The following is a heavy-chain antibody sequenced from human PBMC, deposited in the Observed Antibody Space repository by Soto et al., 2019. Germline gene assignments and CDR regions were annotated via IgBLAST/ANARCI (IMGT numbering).Heavy chain of an antibody. CDR1: GGSFSGYY. D-gene: IGHD6-6*01. V-gene: IGHV4-34*01. CDR2: VSHSGST. Sequence: SETLSLTCVVSGGSFSGYYWSWIRQPPGKGLEWIGEVSHSGSTNYNPSLKSRVTISVDTSKNQFSLKVSSVTAADTAVYYCARSNPSRPDYWGQGTLVT. J-gene: IGHJ4*02. CDR3: ARSNPSRPDY.